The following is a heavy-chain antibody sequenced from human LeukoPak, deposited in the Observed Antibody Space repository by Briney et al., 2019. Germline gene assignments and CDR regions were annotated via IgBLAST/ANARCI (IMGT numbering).Heavy chain of an antibody. Sequence: GGSLRLSCAASGFTFDDYTMHWVRQAPGKGLEWVSLISWDGGSTYYADSVKGRFTISRDNSKNSLYLQMNSLRTEDTALYYCAKGSGYSSGWLYNWFDPWGQGTLVTVSS. V-gene: IGHV3-43*01. D-gene: IGHD6-19*01. CDR2: ISWDGGST. CDR1: GFTFDDYT. J-gene: IGHJ5*02. CDR3: AKGSGYSSGWLYNWFDP.